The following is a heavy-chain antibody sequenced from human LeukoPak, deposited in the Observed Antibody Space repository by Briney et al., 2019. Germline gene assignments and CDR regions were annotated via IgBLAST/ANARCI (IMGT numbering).Heavy chain of an antibody. V-gene: IGHV1-18*01. CDR3: ARDWTYYDILTGSNDAFDI. J-gene: IGHJ3*02. Sequence: ASVKVSCKASGYTFTSYGISWVRQAPGQGLEWMGWISAYNGNTNYAQKLQGRVTMTTDTSTSTAYTELRSLRSDDTAVYYCARDWTYYDILTGSNDAFDIWGQGTMVTVSS. CDR1: GYTFTSYG. D-gene: IGHD3-9*01. CDR2: ISAYNGNT.